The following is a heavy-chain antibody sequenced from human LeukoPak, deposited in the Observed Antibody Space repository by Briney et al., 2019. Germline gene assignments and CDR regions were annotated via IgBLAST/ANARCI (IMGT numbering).Heavy chain of an antibody. CDR1: GYTLTELS. J-gene: IGHJ4*02. D-gene: IGHD4-23*01. V-gene: IGHV1-24*01. CDR2: FDHEEGET. CDR3: ATDSTVVRYFDY. Sequence: GASVKVSCEVSGYTLTELSMHWVRQAPGKGLEWMVGFDHEEGETIYAEKFQGIVIMTEDTSTDTAYMELSSLRSEDTAVYYCATDSTVVRYFDYWGQGTLVTVSS.